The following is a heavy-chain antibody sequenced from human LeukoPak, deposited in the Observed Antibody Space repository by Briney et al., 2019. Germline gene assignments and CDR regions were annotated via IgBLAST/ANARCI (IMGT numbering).Heavy chain of an antibody. CDR2: IYYSGST. D-gene: IGHD3-22*01. J-gene: IGHJ4*02. CDR3: ARGGYFYDSSGYYRTPFDY. CDR1: GGSISSSSYY. Sequence: PSETLSLTCTVSGGSISSSSYYWGWIRQPPGKGLEWIGSIYYSGSTYYNPSLKSRVTISVDTSKNQFSLKLSSVTAADTAVYYCARGGYFYDSSGYYRTPFDYWGQGTLVTVSS. V-gene: IGHV4-39*01.